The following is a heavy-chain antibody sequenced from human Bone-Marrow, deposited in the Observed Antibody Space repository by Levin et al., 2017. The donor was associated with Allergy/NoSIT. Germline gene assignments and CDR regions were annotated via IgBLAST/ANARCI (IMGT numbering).Heavy chain of an antibody. J-gene: IGHJ4*02. CDR3: ARGGTEAAAGY. D-gene: IGHD3-16*01. Sequence: GESLKISCAVSGFSVSNNFMTWVRQAPGEGLEWVSLIYSGGDTNYADSVKGRFTISRDNSKNTVYLQMNSLRAEDTAVYYCARGGTEAAAGYWGPGTLVTVYS. CDR1: GFSVSNNF. CDR2: IYSGGDT. V-gene: IGHV3-53*01.